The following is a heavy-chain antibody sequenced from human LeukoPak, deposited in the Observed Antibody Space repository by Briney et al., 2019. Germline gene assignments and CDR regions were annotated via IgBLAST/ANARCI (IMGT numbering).Heavy chain of an antibody. CDR1: GYTFNSYY. V-gene: IGHV1-46*02. CDR3: ARDLRITMIVVVITNGGLDY. J-gene: IGHJ4*02. Sequence: ASVKVSCKASGYTFNSYYMHWVRQAPGQGLEWMGIINPSGGSTSYAQKFQGRVTMTRDTSTSTVYMELSSLRSEDTAVYYCARDLRITMIVVVITNGGLDYWGQGTLVTVSS. D-gene: IGHD3-22*01. CDR2: INPSGGST.